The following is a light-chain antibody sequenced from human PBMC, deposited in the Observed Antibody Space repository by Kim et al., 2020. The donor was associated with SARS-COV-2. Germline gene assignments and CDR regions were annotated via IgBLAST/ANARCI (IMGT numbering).Light chain of an antibody. J-gene: IGLJ1*01. Sequence: GQRVTISCSGSSSNLGSNYVYWYQQLPGTAPKLLIYRNNQRPSGVPDRFSGSKSGTSASLAISGLRSEDEADYYCAAWDDSLSGYVFGTGTKVTVL. CDR2: RNN. V-gene: IGLV1-47*01. CDR1: SSNLGSNY. CDR3: AAWDDSLSGYV.